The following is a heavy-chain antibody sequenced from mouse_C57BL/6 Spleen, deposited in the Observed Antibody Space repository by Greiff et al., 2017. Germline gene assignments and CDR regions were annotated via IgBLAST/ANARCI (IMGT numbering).Heavy chain of an antibody. CDR1: GYSITSGYY. J-gene: IGHJ1*03. CDR2: ISYDGSN. V-gene: IGHV3-6*01. Sequence: EVQLQESGPGLVKPSQSLSLTCSVTGYSITSGYYWNWIRQFPGNKLEWMGYISYDGSNNYNPSLKNRISITRDTSKNQFFLKLNSVTTEDTATYYCATRPYYYGSSPWYFDVWGTGTTVTVSS. CDR3: ATRPYYYGSSPWYFDV. D-gene: IGHD1-1*01.